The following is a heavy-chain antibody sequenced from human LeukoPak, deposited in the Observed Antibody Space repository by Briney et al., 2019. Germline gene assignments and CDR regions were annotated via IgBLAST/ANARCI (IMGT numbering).Heavy chain of an antibody. D-gene: IGHD3-9*01. CDR2: IYHSGST. CDR3: AREGEYDILTGYYRGGFVY. CDR1: GGSISSGGYY. V-gene: IGHV4-30-2*01. J-gene: IGHJ4*02. Sequence: SETLSLTCTVSGGSISSGGYYWSWIRQPPGKGLEWIGYIYHSGSTYYNPSLKSRVTISVDRSKNQFSLRLSSVTAADTAVYYCAREGEYDILTGYYRGGFVYWGQGTLVTVSS.